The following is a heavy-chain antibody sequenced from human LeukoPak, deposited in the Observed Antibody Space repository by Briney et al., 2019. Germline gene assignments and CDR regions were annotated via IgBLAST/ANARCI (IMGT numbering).Heavy chain of an antibody. Sequence: ASVKVSCKASGYTFTVYYMHWVRRAPGQGLEWMGRINPNSGGANYAQKFQGRVTMTLDTSISTAYMELSRLRSDDSAVYYCVRDGGYSYGSLDPWGQGTLVTVSS. D-gene: IGHD5-18*01. J-gene: IGHJ5*02. CDR1: GYTFTVYY. CDR3: VRDGGYSYGSLDP. V-gene: IGHV1-2*06. CDR2: INPNSGGA.